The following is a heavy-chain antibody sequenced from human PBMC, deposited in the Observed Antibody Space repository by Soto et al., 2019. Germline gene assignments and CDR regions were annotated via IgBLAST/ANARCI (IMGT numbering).Heavy chain of an antibody. V-gene: IGHV3-48*03. CDR3: ARGYSSGWLDY. CDR1: GFTFSSYE. CDR2: ISSSGSTI. D-gene: IGHD6-19*01. J-gene: IGHJ4*02. Sequence: EVQLVESGGGLVQPGGSLRLSCAASGFTFSSYEMNWVRQAPGKGLEWVSYISSSGSTIYYADSVKGRFTISRDNAKNSLYLQMNSLRAEDTAVYYCARGYSSGWLDYWSQGTLVTVSS.